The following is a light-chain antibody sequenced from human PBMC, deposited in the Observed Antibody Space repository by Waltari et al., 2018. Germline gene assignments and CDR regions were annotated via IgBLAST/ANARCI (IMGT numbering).Light chain of an antibody. CDR2: AAS. V-gene: IGKV1-6*01. J-gene: IGKJ4*01. CDR3: LQDYNYPLT. CDR1: QGIRND. Sequence: AIQMTQSPSFLSASVGNRVTITCRASQGIRNDLGWYQQKPGKAPKLLIYAASSLQSGVPSRFSGSGSGTDFTLTISSLQPEDFATYYCLQDYNYPLTFGGGTKVEIK.